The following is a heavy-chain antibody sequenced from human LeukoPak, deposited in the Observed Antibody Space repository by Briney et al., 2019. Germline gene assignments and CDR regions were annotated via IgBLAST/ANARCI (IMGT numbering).Heavy chain of an antibody. J-gene: IGHJ6*02. CDR2: INPNSGGT. D-gene: IGHD6-13*01. Sequence: ASVKVSCKASGYTFTDYYMHWVRQAPGQGLEWMGWINPNSGGTNYAQKFQGRVTMTTDTSISTAYMEVSRLRSDDTAVYYCARVRIGQQLDKYYYYAMDVWGQGTTVTISS. CDR3: ARVRIGQQLDKYYYYAMDV. CDR1: GYTFTDYY. V-gene: IGHV1-2*02.